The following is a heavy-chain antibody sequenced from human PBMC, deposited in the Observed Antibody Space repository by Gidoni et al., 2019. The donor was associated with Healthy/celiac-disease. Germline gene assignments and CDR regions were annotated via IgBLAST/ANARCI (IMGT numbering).Heavy chain of an antibody. D-gene: IGHD6-13*01. CDR3: AKGIEQLVPTDVDY. CDR1: GFTFSSYG. Sequence: QVQLVESGGGVVKPGGSLRLSCADSGFTFSSYGMHWVRQAPGNGLEWVAVISYDGSNKYYADSVKGRFTISRDNSKNTLYLQMNSLRAEDTAVYYCAKGIEQLVPTDVDYWGQGTLVTVSS. CDR2: ISYDGSNK. V-gene: IGHV3-30*18. J-gene: IGHJ4*02.